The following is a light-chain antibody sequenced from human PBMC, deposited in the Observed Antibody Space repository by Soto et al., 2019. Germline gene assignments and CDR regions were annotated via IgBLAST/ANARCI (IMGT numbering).Light chain of an antibody. J-gene: IGKJ4*01. CDR1: ESIGNY. CDR3: QQRSTA. Sequence: EVVLTQSPATLSLSPGERATLSCRASESIGNYLAWYQQKLGQAPKLLIYDASHRAIGIPGRFSGDGSGTDFTLTISSLEPEDFAVYYCQQRSTAFGGGTKVEIK. V-gene: IGKV3-11*01. CDR2: DAS.